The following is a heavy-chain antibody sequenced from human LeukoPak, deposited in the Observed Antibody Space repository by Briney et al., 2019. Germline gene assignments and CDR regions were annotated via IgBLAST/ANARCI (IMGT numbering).Heavy chain of an antibody. CDR2: IIPMFGTP. CDR3: ATTPGKLWFGELSR. CDR1: GGTFSSYA. V-gene: IGHV1-69*13. J-gene: IGHJ4*02. D-gene: IGHD3-10*01. Sequence: SVRVSCKASGGTFSSYAINWVRQAPGQGLEWMGGIIPMFGTPNYAQKFQGRVTITADESTSTAYMELSSLRSEDTAVYYCATTPGKLWFGELSRWGQGALVTVSS.